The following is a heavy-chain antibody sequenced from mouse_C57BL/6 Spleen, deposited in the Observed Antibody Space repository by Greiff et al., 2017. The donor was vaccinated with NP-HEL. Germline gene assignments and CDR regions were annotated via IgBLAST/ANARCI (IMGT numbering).Heavy chain of an antibody. J-gene: IGHJ4*01. D-gene: IGHD1-1*01. CDR1: GFTFSDHG. V-gene: IGHV5-15*01. CDR3: ARDGSSRGYAMDY. Sequence: DVQLVESGGGLVQPGGSLKLSCAASGFTFSDHGMAWVRQAPRKGPEWVAFISNLAYSIYYADTVTGRFTISRENAKNTLYLEMSSLRSEDTAMYYCARDGSSRGYAMDYWGQGTSVTVSS. CDR2: ISNLAYSI.